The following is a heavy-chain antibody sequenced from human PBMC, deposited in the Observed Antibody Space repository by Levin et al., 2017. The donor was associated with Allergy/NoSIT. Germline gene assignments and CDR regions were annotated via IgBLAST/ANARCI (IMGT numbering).Heavy chain of an antibody. D-gene: IGHD1-26*01. V-gene: IGHV3-30-3*01. CDR1: GFTFSSYA. CDR2: ISYDGSNK. Sequence: GGSLRLSCAASGFTFSSYAMHWVRQAPGKGLEWVAVISYDGSNKYYADSVKGRFTISRDNSKNTLYLQMNSLRAEDTAVYYCARGLWELLLDWVGYWGQGTLVTVSS. J-gene: IGHJ4*02. CDR3: ARGLWELLLDWVGY.